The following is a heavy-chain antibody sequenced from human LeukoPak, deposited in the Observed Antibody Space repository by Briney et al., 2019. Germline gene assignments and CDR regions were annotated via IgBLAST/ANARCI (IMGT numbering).Heavy chain of an antibody. Sequence: GESLKISCKGSGYTFTNYWIGWVRQLPRKGLEWMGIIYPGDSDTRYSPSFEGQVTISADKSSSTAYLQWSSLKASDTAMYYCARRESSGSIDDWGQGTLVTVSS. CDR3: ARRESSGSIDD. D-gene: IGHD6-19*01. CDR1: GYTFTNYW. J-gene: IGHJ4*02. CDR2: IYPGDSDT. V-gene: IGHV5-51*01.